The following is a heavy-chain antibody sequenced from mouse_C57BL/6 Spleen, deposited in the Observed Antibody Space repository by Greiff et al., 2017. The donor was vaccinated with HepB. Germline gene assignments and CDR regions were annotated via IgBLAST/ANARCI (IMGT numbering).Heavy chain of an antibody. D-gene: IGHD1-1*01. CDR3: ARVKYYGSSYDYAMDY. V-gene: IGHV1-54*01. CDR2: INPGSGGT. Sequence: QVQLQQSGAELVRPGTSVKVSCKASGYAFTNYLIEWVKQRPGQGLEWIGVINPGSGGTNYNEKFKGKATLTADKSSSTAYMQLSSLTSEDSAVYFCARVKYYGSSYDYAMDYWGQGTSVTVSS. CDR1: GYAFTNYL. J-gene: IGHJ4*01.